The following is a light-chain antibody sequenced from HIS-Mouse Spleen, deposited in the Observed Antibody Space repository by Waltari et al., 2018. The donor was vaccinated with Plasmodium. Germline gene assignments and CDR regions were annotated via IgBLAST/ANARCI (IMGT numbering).Light chain of an antibody. Sequence: DIQMTKSPSTLSASVEDIVTITCRSSQRISSWWAWYQQKPGKAPKRLIYKASSLESGVPSRFSGSGSGTEFTLTISSLQPDDFATYYCQQYNSYSYTFGQGTKLEIK. CDR1: QRISSW. CDR3: QQYNSYSYT. CDR2: KAS. V-gene: IGKV1-5*03. J-gene: IGKJ2*01.